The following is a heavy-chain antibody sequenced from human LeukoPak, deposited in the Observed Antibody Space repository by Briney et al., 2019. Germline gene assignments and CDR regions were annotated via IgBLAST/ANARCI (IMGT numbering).Heavy chain of an antibody. CDR2: ISWNSGSI. CDR1: GFTFDDYA. D-gene: IGHD6-13*01. CDR3: AKDMTAAAGSIDY. V-gene: IGHV3-9*01. J-gene: IGHJ4*02. Sequence: GGSLRLSCTTSGFTFDDYAMHWVRQAPGKGLEWVSGISWNSGSIGYADSVKGRFTISRDNAKNSLYLQMNSLRAEDTALYYCAKDMTAAAGSIDYWGQGTLVTVSS.